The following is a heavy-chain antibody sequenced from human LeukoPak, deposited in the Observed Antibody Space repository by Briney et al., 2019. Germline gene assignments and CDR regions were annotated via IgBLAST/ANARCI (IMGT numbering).Heavy chain of an antibody. J-gene: IGHJ4*02. CDR2: IYSGGST. CDR3: ASCEWLRNFDY. V-gene: IGHV3-66*01. D-gene: IGHD5-12*01. Sequence: GGSLRLSCAASEFTVSSNYMNWVRQAPGKGLEWVSVIYSGGSTYYADSVKGRFTISRDNSKNTLYLQMNSLRAEDTAVYYCASCEWLRNFDYWGQGTLVTVSS. CDR1: EFTVSSNY.